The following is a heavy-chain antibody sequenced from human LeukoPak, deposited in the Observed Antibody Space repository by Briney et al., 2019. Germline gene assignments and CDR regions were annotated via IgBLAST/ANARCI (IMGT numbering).Heavy chain of an antibody. Sequence: SETLSLTCAVYGGSFSGYYWSWIRQPPGKGLEWIGEINHSGSTNYNPSLKSRVTISVDTSKNQFSLKLSSVTAADTAVYYCARDCSSTSCHYHYYMDVWGKGTTVTVSS. CDR2: INHSGST. V-gene: IGHV4-34*01. J-gene: IGHJ6*03. CDR3: ARDCSSTSCHYHYYMDV. CDR1: GGSFSGYY. D-gene: IGHD2-2*01.